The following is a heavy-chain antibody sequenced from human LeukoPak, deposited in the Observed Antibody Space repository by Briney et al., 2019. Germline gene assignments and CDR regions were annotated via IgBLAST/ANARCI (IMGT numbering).Heavy chain of an antibody. CDR3: AREPYSGYYYSY. D-gene: IGHD3-22*01. Sequence: GGSLRLSCAASGFTVSSNYMSWVRQAPGKGLEGVSVIYSGGSTYYADSVKGRFTISRDNSKNTLYLQMNSLRAEDTAVYYCAREPYSGYYYSYWGQGTLVTVSS. J-gene: IGHJ4*02. CDR1: GFTVSSNY. CDR2: IYSGGST. V-gene: IGHV3-53*01.